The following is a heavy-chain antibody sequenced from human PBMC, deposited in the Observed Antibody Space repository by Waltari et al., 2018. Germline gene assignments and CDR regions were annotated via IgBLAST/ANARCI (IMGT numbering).Heavy chain of an antibody. CDR3: ASGLYYDSSGSSRYFDL. J-gene: IGHJ2*01. Sequence: QVQLVQSGAEVKKPGASVKVSCKASGYTFTGYYMHWVRQAPGQGLEWMGRINPNSGGTNYAQKFQGRVTMTRDTSISTAYMELSRLRSDDTAVYYCASGLYYDSSGSSRYFDLWGRGTLVTVSS. V-gene: IGHV1-2*06. CDR2: INPNSGGT. D-gene: IGHD3-22*01. CDR1: GYTFTGYY.